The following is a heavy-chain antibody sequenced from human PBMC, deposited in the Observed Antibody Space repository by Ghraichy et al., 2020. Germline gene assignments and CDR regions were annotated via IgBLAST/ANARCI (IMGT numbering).Heavy chain of an antibody. CDR3: TTPSTVTPSVDY. V-gene: IGHV3-15*01. Sequence: GGSLRLSCAASGFTFSNAWMSWVRQAPGKGLEWVGRIKSKTDGGTTDYAAPVKGRFTISRDDSKNTLYLQMNSLKTEDTAVYYCTTPSTVTPSVDYWGQGTLVTVSS. CDR2: IKSKTDGGTT. CDR1: GFTFSNAW. J-gene: IGHJ4*02. D-gene: IGHD4-17*01.